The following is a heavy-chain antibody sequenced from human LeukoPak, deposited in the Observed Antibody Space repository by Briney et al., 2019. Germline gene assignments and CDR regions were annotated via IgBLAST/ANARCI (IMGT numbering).Heavy chain of an antibody. Sequence: SETLSLTCTVSGGSISSYYWSWIRQPPGKGLEWIGEINHSGSTNYNPSLKSRVTISVDTSKNQFSLKLSSVTAADTAVYYCARRIAAAGTLGNYFDYWGQGTLVTVSS. CDR2: INHSGST. V-gene: IGHV4-34*01. J-gene: IGHJ4*02. CDR3: ARRIAAAGTLGNYFDY. CDR1: GGSISSYY. D-gene: IGHD6-13*01.